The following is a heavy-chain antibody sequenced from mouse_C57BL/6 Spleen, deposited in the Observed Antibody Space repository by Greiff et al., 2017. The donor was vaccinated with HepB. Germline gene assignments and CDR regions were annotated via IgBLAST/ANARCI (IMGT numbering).Heavy chain of an antibody. V-gene: IGHV3-6*01. J-gene: IGHJ3*01. CDR2: ISYDGSN. Sequence: EVKLQESGPGLVKPSQSLSLTCSVTGYSITSGYYWNWIRQFPGNKLEWMGYISYDGSNNYNPSLKNRISITRDTSKNQFFLKLNSVTTEDTATYYCAPQDGYYGWFAYWGQGTLVTVSA. CDR3: APQDGYYGWFAY. D-gene: IGHD2-3*01. CDR1: GYSITSGYY.